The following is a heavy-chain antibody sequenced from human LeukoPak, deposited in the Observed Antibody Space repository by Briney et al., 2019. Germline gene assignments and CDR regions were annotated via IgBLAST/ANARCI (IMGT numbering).Heavy chain of an antibody. CDR1: GFTFSSYE. D-gene: IGHD2-15*01. CDR3: AKDGRTHFDH. V-gene: IGHV3-48*03. Sequence: GGSLRLSCGASGFTFSSYEMNWVRQAPGKGLEWVSYISSSGTTISYAQSVKGRFTITRDNAQNSLTLHMNTLRADDTAVYYCAKDGRTHFDHWGQGTLVTVSS. J-gene: IGHJ4*02. CDR2: ISSSGTTI.